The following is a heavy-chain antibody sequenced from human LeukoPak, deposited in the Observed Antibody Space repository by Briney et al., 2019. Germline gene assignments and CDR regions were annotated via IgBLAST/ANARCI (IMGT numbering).Heavy chain of an antibody. D-gene: IGHD2-15*01. CDR3: AKSPPLGYCSGGSCPTGY. V-gene: IGHV3-7*03. Sequence: GGSLRLSCAASGFTFSSYWMSWVRQAPGKGLEWVANIKQDGSEKYYVDSVKGRFTISRDNSKNTLYLQMNSLRAEDTAVYYCAKSPPLGYCSGGSCPTGYWGQGTLVTVSS. J-gene: IGHJ4*02. CDR2: IKQDGSEK. CDR1: GFTFSSYW.